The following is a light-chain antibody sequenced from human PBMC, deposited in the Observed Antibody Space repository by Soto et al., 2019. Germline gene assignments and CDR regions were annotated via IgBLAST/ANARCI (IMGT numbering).Light chain of an antibody. Sequence: DIVMTQSPDSLAVSPGERATINSKSSQNVLYSSNNKNQLAWYQQKPGQPPKLTIYWASTRESGVPDRFSGSGSGTDFILTISSLQAEDVAVYYCQQYYSPPLTFGGGTKVEIK. CDR1: QNVLYSSNNKNQ. V-gene: IGKV4-1*01. CDR2: WAS. J-gene: IGKJ4*01. CDR3: QQYYSPPLT.